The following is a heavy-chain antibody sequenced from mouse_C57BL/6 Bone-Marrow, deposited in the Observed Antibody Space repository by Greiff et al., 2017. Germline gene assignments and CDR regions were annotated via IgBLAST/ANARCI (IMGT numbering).Heavy chain of an antibody. J-gene: IGHJ1*03. Sequence: VQLQQSGAELAKPGASVKLSCKASGYTFTSYWMHWVKQRPGQGLEWIGYINPSSGYTKYNQKFKDKATLTADKSSSTAYMQLSSLTYEDSAVYYCASEDLLRHWYFDVWGTGTTVTVSS. V-gene: IGHV1-7*01. CDR1: GYTFTSYW. CDR3: ASEDLLRHWYFDV. D-gene: IGHD1-1*01. CDR2: INPSSGYT.